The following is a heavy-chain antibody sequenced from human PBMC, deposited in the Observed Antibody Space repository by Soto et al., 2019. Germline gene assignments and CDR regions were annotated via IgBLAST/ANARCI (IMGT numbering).Heavy chain of an antibody. J-gene: IGHJ1*01. Sequence: QVQLVESGGGVVQPGGSLRLSCAASGFTFSNSPMHWVRQAPGGGLEWVAAISVDGDRQHYANSVNGRFTISRDNSENTLFLQMNSLRTEDTAVFYCAREDHSSGRAGTFQRWGQGTLVTVSS. CDR2: ISVDGDRQ. D-gene: IGHD3-22*01. CDR3: AREDHSSGRAGTFQR. CDR1: GFTFSNSP. V-gene: IGHV3-30-3*01.